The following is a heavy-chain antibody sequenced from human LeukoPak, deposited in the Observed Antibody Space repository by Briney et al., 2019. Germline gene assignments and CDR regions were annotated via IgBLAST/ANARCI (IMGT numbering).Heavy chain of an antibody. D-gene: IGHD4-17*01. V-gene: IGHV4-59*01. CDR1: GGSISYYY. J-gene: IGHJ4*02. CDR3: AREDPQTTVPEGMDV. CDR2: IYYSGTT. Sequence: SETLSLTCTVSGGSISYYYWSWIRQSPGKGLEWIGYIYYSGTTNYNPSLKSRVTISVDTSKNQFSLQLRSVTAADTAVYYCAREDPQTTVPEGMDVWGQGTLVTVSP.